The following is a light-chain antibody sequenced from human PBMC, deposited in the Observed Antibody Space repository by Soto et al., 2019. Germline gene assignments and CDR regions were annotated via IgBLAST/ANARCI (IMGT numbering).Light chain of an antibody. CDR1: SSNIWAGYD. J-gene: IGLJ2*01. V-gene: IGLV1-40*01. CDR3: QSYDSSLSGSVV. Sequence: QSVLTQPPSVSGAPGQRVTISCTGSSSNIWAGYDVHWYQQLPGTAPKLLIYRNSNRPSGVPDRFSGSKSGTSASLAITGLQAEDEADYYCQSYDSSLSGSVVFGGGTKLTVL. CDR2: RNS.